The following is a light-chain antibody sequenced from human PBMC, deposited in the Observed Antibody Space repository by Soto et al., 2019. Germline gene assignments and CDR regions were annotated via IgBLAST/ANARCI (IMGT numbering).Light chain of an antibody. Sequence: SYELTQPPSVSVAPGQTARVTCGGNSIGSKSVHWYQQRPGQAPVLVIYDGRDRPSRIPERFSGSNSGNTATLTISGVEAGDEADYYCQVWDSTSDHYVFGTGTKVTVL. J-gene: IGLJ1*01. CDR2: DGR. CDR3: QVWDSTSDHYV. V-gene: IGLV3-21*02. CDR1: SIGSKS.